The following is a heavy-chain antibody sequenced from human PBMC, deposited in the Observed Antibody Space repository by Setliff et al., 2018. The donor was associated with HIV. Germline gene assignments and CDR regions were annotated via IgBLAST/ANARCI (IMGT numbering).Heavy chain of an antibody. J-gene: IGHJ4*02. Sequence: PGGSLRLSCAASGFTFSSYAMSWVRQTPGKGLEWVSFISSSAGSTYYSDSVKGRFTISRDNAKNMLFLQMNSLRAEDTAVYYCARAHDNHDSSGYSHDSWGQGSLVTVSS. CDR1: GFTFSSYA. CDR2: ISSSAGST. CDR3: ARAHDNHDSSGYSHDS. V-gene: IGHV3-23*01. D-gene: IGHD3-22*01.